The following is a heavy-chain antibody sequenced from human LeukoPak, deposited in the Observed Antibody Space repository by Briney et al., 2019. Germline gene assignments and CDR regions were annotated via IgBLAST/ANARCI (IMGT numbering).Heavy chain of an antibody. V-gene: IGHV3-7*01. J-gene: IGHJ4*02. Sequence: HPGGSLRLSCAASGFTFSSYWMSWVRQAPGKGLEWVANIKQDGSEKYYVDSVKGRFTISRDNAKNSLYLQMNSLRAEDTAVYYCARVCHPSYYDYVWGSYRSCQYDYWGQGTLVTVSS. CDR1: GFTFSSYW. D-gene: IGHD3-16*02. CDR3: ARVCHPSYYDYVWGSYRSCQYDY. CDR2: IKQDGSEK.